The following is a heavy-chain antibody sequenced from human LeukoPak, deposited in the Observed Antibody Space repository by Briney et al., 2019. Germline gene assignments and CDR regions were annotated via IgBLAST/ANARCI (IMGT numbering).Heavy chain of an antibody. CDR3: ARIAAAGNRRLNY. CDR1: GYTFTSYD. Sequence: ASVKVSCKASGYTFTSYDINWVRQATGQRLEWMGWMSPNSGNTGYAQKFQGRITMTRNTSISTAYMEMSSLTSEDTAVYYCARIAAAGNRRLNYWGQGTLVTVSS. V-gene: IGHV1-8*01. CDR2: MSPNSGNT. D-gene: IGHD6-13*01. J-gene: IGHJ4*02.